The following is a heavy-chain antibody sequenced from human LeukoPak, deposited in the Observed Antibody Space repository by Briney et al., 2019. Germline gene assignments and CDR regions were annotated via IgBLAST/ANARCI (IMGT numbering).Heavy chain of an antibody. CDR1: GFTFSSYD. CDR3: AKGGSGSPFDH. J-gene: IGHJ4*02. D-gene: IGHD3-10*01. V-gene: IGHV3-23*01. CDR2: ISGSGGNT. Sequence: PGGSLRLSCAASGFTFSSYDMSWVRQAPGKGLEWVSGISGSGGNTYYADSVKGRFTISRDNSKNTLYLQMNSLRAEDTAVYYCAKGGSGSPFDHWGQGTQVTVSS.